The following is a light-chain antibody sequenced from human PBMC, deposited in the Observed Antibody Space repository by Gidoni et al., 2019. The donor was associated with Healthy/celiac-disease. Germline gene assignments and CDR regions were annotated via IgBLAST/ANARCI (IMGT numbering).Light chain of an antibody. CDR3: CSYAGSSTLDVV. CDR2: EGS. Sequence: QSALTQPASVSGSPGQSITISCTGTSSVVGSYNLVSWYQQHPGKAPKLMIYEGSKRPSGVSNRFSGSKSGNTASLTISGLQAEDEADYYCCSYAGSSTLDVVFGGGTKLTVL. CDR1: SSVVGSYNL. J-gene: IGLJ2*01. V-gene: IGLV2-23*01.